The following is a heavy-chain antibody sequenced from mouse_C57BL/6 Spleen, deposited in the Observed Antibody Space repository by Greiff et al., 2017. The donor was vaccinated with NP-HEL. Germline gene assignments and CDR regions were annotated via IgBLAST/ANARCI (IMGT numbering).Heavy chain of an antibody. J-gene: IGHJ4*01. Sequence: DVHLVESGGGLVQPGGSLKLSCAASGFTFSDYYMYWVRQTPEKRLEWVAYISNGGGSTYYPDTVKGRFTISSDNAKNTLYLQMSRLKSEDTAMYYGARQRDPYYYAMDYWGQGASVTVSS. CDR3: ARQRDPYYYAMDY. CDR1: GFTFSDYY. V-gene: IGHV5-12*01. CDR2: ISNGGGST.